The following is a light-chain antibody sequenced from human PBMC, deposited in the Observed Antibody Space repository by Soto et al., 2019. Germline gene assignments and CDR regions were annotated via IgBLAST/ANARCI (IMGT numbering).Light chain of an antibody. CDR3: AAWDDSLNGPV. Sequence: VLTHPPSSSGTPWQRVTISCSGSSSDIGSNPVNWYQQLPGKAPKLLIYSNNHRPSGVPDRFSGSKSGTSASLAISGLQSEDEADYYCAAWDDSLNGPVFGGGTKVTVL. CDR1: SSDIGSNP. CDR2: SNN. J-gene: IGLJ3*02. V-gene: IGLV1-44*01.